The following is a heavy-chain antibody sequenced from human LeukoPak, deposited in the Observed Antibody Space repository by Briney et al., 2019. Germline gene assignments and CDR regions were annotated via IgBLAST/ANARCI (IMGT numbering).Heavy chain of an antibody. CDR3: ASSRGVVTAYDI. CDR1: GYTFTGYY. V-gene: IGHV1-2*02. Sequence: ASVKVSCTSSGYTFTGYYMHWGRQAPGQGLEWMGWVNPNSGGTNYAQNFQGRVTMIRDTSISTAYMELSRLRSDDTAVYYCASSRGVVTAYDIWGQGTMVTVSS. J-gene: IGHJ3*02. CDR2: VNPNSGGT. D-gene: IGHD2-21*02.